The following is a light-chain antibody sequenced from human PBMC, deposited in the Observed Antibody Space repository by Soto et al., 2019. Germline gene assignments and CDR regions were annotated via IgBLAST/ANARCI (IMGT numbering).Light chain of an antibody. CDR1: QGISSF. Sequence: IHLTQSPSFLSASVGDRVTITCRASQGISSFLAWYQQKQGKAPNLLMYAASTLQSGVPSRFSGGESGTEYTITISSLQPEDSATYYCQQLYIFPLTFGQGTRLEIK. V-gene: IGKV1-9*01. J-gene: IGKJ5*01. CDR2: AAS. CDR3: QQLYIFPLT.